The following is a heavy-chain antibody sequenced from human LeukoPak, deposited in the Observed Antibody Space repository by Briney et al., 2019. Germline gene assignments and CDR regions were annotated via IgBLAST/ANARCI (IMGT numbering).Heavy chain of an antibody. D-gene: IGHD2-21*01. J-gene: IGHJ4*02. CDR2: INHSGST. CDR3: ARGGVILGGWYFDY. Sequence: PSEALSLTCAVYGGSFSGYYWSWIRQPPGKGLEWIGEINHSGSTNYNPPLKSRVTISVDTSKNQFSLKLSSVTAADTAVYYCARGGVILGGWYFDYWGQGTLVTVSS. CDR1: GGSFSGYY. V-gene: IGHV4-34*01.